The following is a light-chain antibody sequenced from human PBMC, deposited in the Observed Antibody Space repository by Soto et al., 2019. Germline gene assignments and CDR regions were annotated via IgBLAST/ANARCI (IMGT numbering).Light chain of an antibody. CDR1: SGHSSYA. CDR3: QTWGTGIVV. J-gene: IGLJ2*01. V-gene: IGLV4-69*01. CDR2: LNSDGSH. Sequence: QLVLTQSPSASASLGASVKLTCTLSSGHSSYAIAWHQQQPEKGPRYLMKLNSDGSHSKGDGIPDRFSGSSSGAGRYLTISSLQSEDEADYYCQTWGTGIVVFGGGTKVTVL.